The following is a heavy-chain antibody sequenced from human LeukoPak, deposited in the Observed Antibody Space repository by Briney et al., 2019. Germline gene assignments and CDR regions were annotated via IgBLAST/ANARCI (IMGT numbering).Heavy chain of an antibody. CDR3: AIGGEGSGTYFGH. CDR1: GFSFDRYE. J-gene: IGHJ1*01. D-gene: IGHD1-26*01. CDR2: VSANGATT. Sequence: GGSLRLSCAASGFSFDRYEMNWVRRAPGRGLEWISYVSANGATTYYAESVRGRFSISRDNAKTSLSLQMNSLRVEDTAVYYCAIGGEGSGTYFGHWGQGTLVTVSS. V-gene: IGHV3-48*03.